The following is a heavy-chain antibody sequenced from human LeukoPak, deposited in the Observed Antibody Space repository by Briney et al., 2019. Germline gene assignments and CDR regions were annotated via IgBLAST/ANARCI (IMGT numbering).Heavy chain of an antibody. V-gene: IGHV1-69*06. CDR2: IIPIFGTA. J-gene: IGHJ4*02. Sequence: SVKVSCKASGGTFSSYAISWVRQAPGQGLEWMGGIIPIFGTANYAQKFQGRVTITADKSTSTAYMELSSLRSEDTAVYYCARMELQARNFDYWGQGTLVTVSS. D-gene: IGHD1-26*01. CDR3: ARMELQARNFDY. CDR1: GGTFSSYA.